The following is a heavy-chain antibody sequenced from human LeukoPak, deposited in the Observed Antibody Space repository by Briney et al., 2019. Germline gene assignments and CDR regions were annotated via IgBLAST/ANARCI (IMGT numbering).Heavy chain of an antibody. CDR3: ARDPGMEWSLLYYLDV. V-gene: IGHV3-74*01. CDR2: INSDGSRT. Sequence: RSGGSLRLSCAASGFTFSTYWMHWVRQAPGKGLVWVSRINSDGSRTTYADSVKGRFTVSRDNAQNTLYLQMNSLRAEDTAVYYCARDPGMEWSLLYYLDVWGKGTTVTVSS. J-gene: IGHJ6*03. CDR1: GFTFSTYW. D-gene: IGHD3-3*01.